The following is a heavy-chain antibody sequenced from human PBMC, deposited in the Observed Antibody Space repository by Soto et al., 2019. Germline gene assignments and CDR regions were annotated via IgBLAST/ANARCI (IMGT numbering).Heavy chain of an antibody. D-gene: IGHD2-2*02. CDR1: GINFSSYD. V-gene: IGHV3-13*05. CDR3: ARGRYCSSTSCYRRGYYYYYGMDV. J-gene: IGHJ6*02. CDR2: IGTAGDP. Sequence: GGSLRLSCAASGINFSSYDMHWVRQATGKGLEWVSAIGTAGDPYYPGSVKGRFTISRENAKNSLYLQMNSLRAGDTAVYYCARGRYCSSTSCYRRGYYYYYGMDVWGQGTTVTVSS.